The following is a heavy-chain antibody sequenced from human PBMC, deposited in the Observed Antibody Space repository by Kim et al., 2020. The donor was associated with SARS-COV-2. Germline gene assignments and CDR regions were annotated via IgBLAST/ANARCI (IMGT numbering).Heavy chain of an antibody. V-gene: IGHV3-23*01. CDR2: ITRGGDT. D-gene: IGHD6-19*01. J-gene: IGHJ4*01. CDR3: VPCVTLADRSGWCTFFDH. CDR1: GLTLRSYA. Sequence: GVSLRLSCAASGLTLRSYAMNWVRQGPGKGLEWVSSITRGGDTYYAASVKGRFTISRDNFKDKLSLQMNSLRAEDTGNYYCVPCVTLADRSGWCTFFDH.